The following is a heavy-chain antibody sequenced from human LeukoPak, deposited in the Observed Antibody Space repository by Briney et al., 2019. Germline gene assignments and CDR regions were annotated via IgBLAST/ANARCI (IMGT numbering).Heavy chain of an antibody. CDR2: ISSSGTS. Sequence: PSETLSFTCTGSGDTISDITWTRNRQTPGKGLEWIGFISSSGTSHYSPSLESRVTFSLDTSKSQFSLSLKSVTAADTAFYYWAGVFRGVGTSKASDPWGQGILVTVSS. V-gene: IGHV4-59*01. D-gene: IGHD3-3*01. J-gene: IGHJ5*02. CDR1: GDTISDIT. CDR3: AGVFRGVGTSKASDP.